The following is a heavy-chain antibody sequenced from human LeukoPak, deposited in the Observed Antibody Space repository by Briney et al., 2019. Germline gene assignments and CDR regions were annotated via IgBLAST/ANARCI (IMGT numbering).Heavy chain of an antibody. Sequence: GGSLRLSCAASGFTFSSYGMHWVRQAPGKGLEWVAFIRYDGSNKYYADSVKGRFTISRDNSKNTLYLRMNSLRAEDTAVYYCAKDMVFSFYGSGKGPFDYWGQGTLVTVSS. V-gene: IGHV3-30*02. D-gene: IGHD3-10*01. CDR3: AKDMVFSFYGSGKGPFDY. CDR1: GFTFSSYG. CDR2: IRYDGSNK. J-gene: IGHJ4*02.